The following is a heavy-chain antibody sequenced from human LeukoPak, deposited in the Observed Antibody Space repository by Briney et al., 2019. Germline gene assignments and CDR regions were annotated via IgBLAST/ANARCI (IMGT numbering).Heavy chain of an antibody. V-gene: IGHV3-23*01. D-gene: IGHD5-18*01. CDR1: GFTFSSYA. CDR2: INDNGADA. CDR3: AKDGGYSYAVKGNYYYYYMDV. Sequence: GGSLRLSCAASGFTFSSYAKSWVRQAPGKGLKWVSTINDNGADAYYADSVKGRFTISRDNSYNTVSLQMNSLRDEDTGVYYCAKDGGYSYAVKGNYYYYYMDVWGKGTTVTVSS. J-gene: IGHJ6*03.